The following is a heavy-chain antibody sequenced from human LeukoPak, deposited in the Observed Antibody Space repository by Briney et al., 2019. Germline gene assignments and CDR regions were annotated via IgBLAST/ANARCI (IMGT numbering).Heavy chain of an antibody. CDR1: GYTFTSYY. V-gene: IGHV1-2*02. Sequence: ASVKVSCKASGYTFTSYYMHWVRQAPGQGLEWMGWINPNSGGTNCAQKFQGRVTMTRDTSISTAYMELSRLRSDDTAVYYCAREGEVYDYVWGSYRYTLDYWGQGTLVTVSS. CDR2: INPNSGGT. CDR3: AREGEVYDYVWGSYRYTLDY. D-gene: IGHD3-16*02. J-gene: IGHJ4*02.